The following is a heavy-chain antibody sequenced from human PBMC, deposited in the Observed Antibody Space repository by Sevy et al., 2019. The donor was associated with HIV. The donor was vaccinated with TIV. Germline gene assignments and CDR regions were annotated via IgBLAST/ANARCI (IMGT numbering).Heavy chain of an antibody. CDR1: GFTFSDYY. Sequence: GGSLRLSCAASGFTFSDYYMSWIRQAPGKGLEWVSYISSSNSYTNYADSVKGRFTISRDNAKNSLYLQMNSLRAEDTAVYYCARGGTVTPVDYFDLWGRGTLVTVSS. CDR3: ARGGTVTPVDYFDL. J-gene: IGHJ2*01. CDR2: ISSSNSYT. V-gene: IGHV3-11*06. D-gene: IGHD4-17*01.